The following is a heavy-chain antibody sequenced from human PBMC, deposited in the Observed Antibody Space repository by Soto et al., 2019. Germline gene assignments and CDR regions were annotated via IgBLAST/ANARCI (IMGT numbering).Heavy chain of an antibody. D-gene: IGHD3-22*01. CDR1: GGSFNDYY. CDR2: INHSGSI. V-gene: IGHV4-34*01. Sequence: SETLSLTCVVYGGSFNDYYWSWIRQPPGKGLEWIGEINHSGSINYNPSLKSRVTISVDTSKNQFSLKLSSVTAADTAVYYCARGAYYDTSGYYPGRFDPWGQGTLVTVSS. J-gene: IGHJ5*02. CDR3: ARGAYYDTSGYYPGRFDP.